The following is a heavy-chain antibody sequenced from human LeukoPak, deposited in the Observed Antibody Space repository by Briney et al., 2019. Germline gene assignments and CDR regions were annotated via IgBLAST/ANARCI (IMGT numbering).Heavy chain of an antibody. CDR2: IKGSAEAT. D-gene: IGHD3-22*01. J-gene: IGHJ4*02. V-gene: IGHV3-23*01. CDR1: GFTFSSYI. Sequence: GGSLRLSCEASGFTFSSYIMTWVRQAPGKRLEWVSTIKGSAEATFYADSVKDRFTISRDNSKNTLYLQMNSLRADDTALYFCARDHESSRYPTSDYWDQGTLVTVSS. CDR3: ARDHESSRYPTSDY.